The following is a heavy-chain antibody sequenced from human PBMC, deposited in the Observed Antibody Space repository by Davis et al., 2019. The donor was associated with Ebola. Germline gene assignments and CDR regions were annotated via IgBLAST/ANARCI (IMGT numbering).Heavy chain of an antibody. D-gene: IGHD3-10*01. J-gene: IGHJ6*02. CDR3: AKDRVIRVYGMDV. CDR1: GFTSSSYG. Sequence: GESLKISCAASGFTSSSYGMHWVRQAPGKGLEWVAFIRYDGSNKYYADSVKGRFTISRDNSKNTLYLQMNSLRAEDTAVYYCAKDRVIRVYGMDVWGQGTTVTVSS. CDR2: IRYDGSNK. V-gene: IGHV3-30*02.